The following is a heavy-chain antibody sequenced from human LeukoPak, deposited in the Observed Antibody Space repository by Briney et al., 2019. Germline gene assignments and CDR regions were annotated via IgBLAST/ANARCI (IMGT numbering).Heavy chain of an antibody. CDR1: GFTFSSYG. D-gene: IGHD3-16*02. J-gene: IGHJ4*02. CDR2: IRYDGSNK. V-gene: IGHV3-30*02. CDR3: AKGDYDYVWGSYRFSSFDY. Sequence: GGSLRLSCVASGFTFSSYGMHWVRQAPGKGLEWVAFIRYDGSNKYYAESVKGRFTISRDNSKNTLYLQMNSLRAEDTALYYCAKGDYDYVWGSYRFSSFDYWGQGTLVTVSS.